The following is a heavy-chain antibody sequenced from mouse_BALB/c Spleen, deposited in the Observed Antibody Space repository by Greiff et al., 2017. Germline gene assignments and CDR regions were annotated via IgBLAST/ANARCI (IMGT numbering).Heavy chain of an antibody. Sequence: EVQRVESGGGLVKPGGSLKLSCAASGFTFSDYYMYWVRQTPEKRLEWVATISDGGSYTYYPDSVKGRFTISRDNAKNNLYLQMSSLKSEDTAMYYCARGADPYWYFDVWGAGTTVTVSS. CDR2: ISDGGSYT. CDR1: GFTFSDYY. CDR3: ARGADPYWYFDV. J-gene: IGHJ1*01. V-gene: IGHV5-4*02.